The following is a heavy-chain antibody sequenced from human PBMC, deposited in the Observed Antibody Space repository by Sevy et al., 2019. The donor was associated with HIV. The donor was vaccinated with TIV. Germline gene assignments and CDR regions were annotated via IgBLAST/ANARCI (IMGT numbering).Heavy chain of an antibody. D-gene: IGHD2-15*01. Sequence: GGSLRLSCAASGFTFSSYWMSWVRQAPGKGLEWVSVIYSGGSTYYADPVKGRFTISRDNSQNTVYLQMNSLRAEDTAVYYCAREDIVLGEGNYYGMDVWGQGTTVTVSS. V-gene: IGHV3-53*01. J-gene: IGHJ6*02. CDR3: AREDIVLGEGNYYGMDV. CDR2: IYSGGST. CDR1: GFTFSSYW.